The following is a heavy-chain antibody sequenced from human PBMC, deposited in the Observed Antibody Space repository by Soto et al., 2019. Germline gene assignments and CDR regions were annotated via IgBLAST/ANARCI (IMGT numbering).Heavy chain of an antibody. CDR1: GYPLTSNY. CDR3: ARGEPYSSGWNFDY. D-gene: IGHD6-19*01. V-gene: IGHV1-46*01. Sequence: QVQLVQSGAEVKKPGASVKVSCTASGYPLTSNYIHWVRQAPGEGLEWMGKINPSGGTTRYGQKFQGRVTMTRDTSTSTVYMEMSSLRSEDTAVYYCARGEPYSSGWNFDYWGQGTLVIVSP. J-gene: IGHJ4*02. CDR2: INPSGGTT.